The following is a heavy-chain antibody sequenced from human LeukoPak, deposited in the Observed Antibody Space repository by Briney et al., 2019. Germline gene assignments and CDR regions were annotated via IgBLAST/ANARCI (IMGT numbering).Heavy chain of an antibody. CDR1: GYTFTSYY. CDR3: ARGMRVTMVRGVPFDP. CDR2: INPNSGGT. D-gene: IGHD3-10*01. V-gene: IGHV1-2*02. J-gene: IGHJ5*02. Sequence: ASVKVSCKASGYTFTSYYMHWVRQAPGQGLEWMGWINPNSGGTNYAQKFQGRVTMTRDTSISTAYMELSRLRSDDTAVYYCARGMRVTMVRGVPFDPWGQGTLVTVSS.